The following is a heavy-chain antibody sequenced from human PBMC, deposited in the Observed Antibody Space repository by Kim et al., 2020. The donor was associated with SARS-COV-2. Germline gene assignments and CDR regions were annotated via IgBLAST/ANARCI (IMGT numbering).Heavy chain of an antibody. V-gene: IGHV3-7*01. J-gene: IGHJ4*02. Sequence: GGSLRLSCAASGFTFPVFWMNWVRQAPGKGLEWVANIKQDGSQKYYVDSVKGRFTISRDNAQNSLYLHMNTLRSDDTAVYYCGRASMGRFDSWGQGALVTVSS. CDR2: IKQDGSQK. CDR1: GFTFPVFW. D-gene: IGHD3-16*01. CDR3: GRASMGRFDS.